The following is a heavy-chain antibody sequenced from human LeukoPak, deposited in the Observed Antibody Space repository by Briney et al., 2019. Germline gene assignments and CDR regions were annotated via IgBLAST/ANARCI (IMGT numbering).Heavy chain of an antibody. J-gene: IGHJ4*02. CDR1: GFSFDDYG. V-gene: IGHV3-20*04. CDR3: TTDRARHRPFDY. D-gene: IGHD6-6*01. Sequence: PGGSLRLSCVASGFSFDDYGMFWVRQTPGKGLEWVSGISWNGGNIGYADSVKGRFTISRDNAKKSLYLQMNSLKTEDTAVYYCTTDRARHRPFDYWGQGTLVTVSS. CDR2: ISWNGGNI.